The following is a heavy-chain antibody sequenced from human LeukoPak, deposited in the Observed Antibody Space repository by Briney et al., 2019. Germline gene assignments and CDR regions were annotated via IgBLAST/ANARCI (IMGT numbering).Heavy chain of an antibody. CDR2: IYGNCGTA. D-gene: IGHD2-2*01. CDR3: AKHYCSDASCSVFSFDS. Sequence: GGSLRLSCAASGFTFNNYAMNWVRQAPGKGLEWGSSIYGNCGTAYYVDSVKGRFTISRDNSKNTLYLQMNSLRAEDTAVYYCAKHYCSDASCSVFSFDSWGQGTLVTVSS. J-gene: IGHJ4*02. CDR1: GFTFNNYA. V-gene: IGHV3-23*01.